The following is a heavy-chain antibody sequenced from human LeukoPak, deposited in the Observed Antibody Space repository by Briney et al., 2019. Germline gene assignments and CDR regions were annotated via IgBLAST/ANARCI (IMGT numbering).Heavy chain of an antibody. CDR3: ARDRKGVRGSLWFGEPHFDY. D-gene: IGHD3-10*01. V-gene: IGHV4-38-2*02. CDR2: IYHSGST. CDR1: GYSISSGYY. Sequence: PSETLSLTCTVSGYSISSGYYWGWIRQPPGKGLEWIGSIYHSGSTYYNPSLKSRVTISVDTSKNQFSLKLSSVTAADTAVYYCARDRKGVRGSLWFGEPHFDYWGQGTLVTVSS. J-gene: IGHJ4*02.